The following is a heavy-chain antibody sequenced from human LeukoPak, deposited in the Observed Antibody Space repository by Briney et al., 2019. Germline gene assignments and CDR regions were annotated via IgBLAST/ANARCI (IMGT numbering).Heavy chain of an antibody. CDR1: GYTFTGYY. Sequence: GASVKVSCKASGYTFTGYYMHWVRQAPGQGLEWMGWISAYNGNTNYAQKLQGRVTMTTDTSTSTAYMELRSLRSDDTAVYYCARVSIEAATAMDYWGQGTLVTVSS. J-gene: IGHJ4*02. V-gene: IGHV1-18*04. CDR2: ISAYNGNT. CDR3: ARVSIEAATAMDY. D-gene: IGHD6-25*01.